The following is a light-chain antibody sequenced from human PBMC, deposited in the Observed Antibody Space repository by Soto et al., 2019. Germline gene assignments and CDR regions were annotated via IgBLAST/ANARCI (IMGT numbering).Light chain of an antibody. CDR2: EVS. J-gene: IGLJ1*01. Sequence: SALTQPPSASGSPGQSVTISCTGTSSDVGGYNYVSWYQQHPGKAPKLIIYEVSKRPSGVPDRFSGSKSGNTASLTVSGLQAEDEADYYCSSYAGSNNYVFGTGTKVTAL. CDR3: SSYAGSNNYV. V-gene: IGLV2-8*01. CDR1: SSDVGGYNY.